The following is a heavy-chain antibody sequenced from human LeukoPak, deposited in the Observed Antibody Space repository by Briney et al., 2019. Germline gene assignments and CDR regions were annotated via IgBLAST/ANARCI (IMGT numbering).Heavy chain of an antibody. CDR2: IKYDGGEK. CDR1: GFTFSTYW. J-gene: IGHJ6*04. Sequence: GGSLRLSCAASGFTFSTYWMSWVRQVPGKGLEWLANIKYDGGEKYYVDSVKGRFTVSRDNAKNSLYLQMNSLRAEDTAVYYCAELGITMIGGVWGKGTTVTISS. D-gene: IGHD3-10*02. V-gene: IGHV3-7*01. CDR3: AELGITMIGGV.